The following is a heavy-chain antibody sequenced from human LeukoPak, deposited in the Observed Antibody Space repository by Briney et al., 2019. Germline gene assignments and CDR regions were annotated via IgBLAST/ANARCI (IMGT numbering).Heavy chain of an antibody. V-gene: IGHV3-7*03. CDR1: GFTFSSYW. CDR3: ATGDYGVHGDY. D-gene: IGHD4-17*01. CDR2: IKQDGSEK. J-gene: IGHJ4*02. Sequence: PGGSLRLSCAASGFTFSSYWMSWVRQAPGKGLEWVANIKQDGSEKYYVDSVKGRFTVFRDNAKNSLYLQMDSLRVEDTAVYYCATGDYGVHGDYWGQGILVTVSS.